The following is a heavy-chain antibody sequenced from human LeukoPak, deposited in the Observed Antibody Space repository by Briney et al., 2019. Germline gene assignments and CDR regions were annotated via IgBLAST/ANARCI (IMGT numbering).Heavy chain of an antibody. CDR3: ARDSRGSRWNYYYYYMDV. J-gene: IGHJ6*03. CDR2: VYTSGDT. V-gene: IGHV4-38-2*02. D-gene: IGHD6-13*01. CDR1: GYSISSGYY. Sequence: SETLSLTCTVSGYSISSGYYWGWIRQPPGKGLEWIGRVYTSGDTNHNPSLKSRVSMSVDTSKNQFSLKLSSVAAADTAVYYCARDSRGSRWNYYYYYMDVWGKGTTVTVSS.